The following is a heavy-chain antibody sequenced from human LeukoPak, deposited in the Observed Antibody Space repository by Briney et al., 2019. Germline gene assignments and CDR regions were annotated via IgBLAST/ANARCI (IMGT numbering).Heavy chain of an antibody. CDR1: GFTFSSYS. V-gene: IGHV3-21*01. CDR3: AKEKISYSSSSGQGY. Sequence: GGSLRLSCAASGFTFSSYSMNWVRQAPGKGLEWVSSISSSSSYIYYADSVKGRFTISRDNSKNTLYVQMNSLRAEDTAVYYCAKEKISYSSSSGQGYWGQGTLVTVSS. J-gene: IGHJ4*02. D-gene: IGHD6-6*01. CDR2: ISSSSSYI.